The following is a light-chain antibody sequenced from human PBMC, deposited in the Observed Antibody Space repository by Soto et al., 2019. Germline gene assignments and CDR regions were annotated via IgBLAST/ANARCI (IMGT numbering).Light chain of an antibody. V-gene: IGLV2-14*03. Sequence: QSVLTQPASVSGSPGQSITISCTGTSSDVGGYNYVSWYQQHPGKAPKLMIYDVSNRPSGVSNGFSGSKSSNTAALTISGFQAEDEADYYCNSYTSGTTLVVGTGTKVTVL. CDR1: SSDVGGYNY. J-gene: IGLJ1*01. CDR2: DVS. CDR3: NSYTSGTTLV.